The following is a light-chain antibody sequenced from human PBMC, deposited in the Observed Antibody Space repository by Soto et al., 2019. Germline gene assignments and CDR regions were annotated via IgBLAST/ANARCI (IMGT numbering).Light chain of an antibody. CDR1: SGHSNYA. CDR2: LNIDGSH. Sequence: QLVLTQSPSASASLGASVKLTCTLSSGHSNYAIAWHQQQPEKGPRYLMKLNIDGSHTKGDGIPVRFSGSSSGTERFLTISSLQSEDEADYYCQTWGTGIWVFGGGTQLTVL. CDR3: QTWGTGIWV. J-gene: IGLJ7*01. V-gene: IGLV4-69*01.